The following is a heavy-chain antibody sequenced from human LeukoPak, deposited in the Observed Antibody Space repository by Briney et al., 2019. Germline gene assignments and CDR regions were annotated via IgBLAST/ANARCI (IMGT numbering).Heavy chain of an antibody. CDR3: ARVVAAIALRDYHYVDV. V-gene: IGHV3-53*01. CDR1: SFSITDKS. Sequence: GGSLRLSSSASSFSITDKSMTWVRQAPGKGLECVAIIYRGEVTAYADSVRGRFTISRDSGTNTLFLQMDNLRVDDTAVYYCARVVAAIALRDYHYVDVWGKGTTLSVS. CDR2: IYRGEVT. D-gene: IGHD6-19*01. J-gene: IGHJ6*03.